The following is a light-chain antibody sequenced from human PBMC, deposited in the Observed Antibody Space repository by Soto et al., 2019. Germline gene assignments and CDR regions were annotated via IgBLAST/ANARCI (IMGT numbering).Light chain of an antibody. CDR3: QQYYSYPQLT. V-gene: IGKV1-8*01. CDR1: QGISSY. Sequence: AIRMTQSPSSFSASTGDRVTITCRASQGISSYLAWYQQKPGKAPKLLIYAASTFQSGVPSRFSGSGSGTDFTLTISCLQSEDFATYYCQQYYSYPQLTFGGGTKVDIK. CDR2: AAS. J-gene: IGKJ4*01.